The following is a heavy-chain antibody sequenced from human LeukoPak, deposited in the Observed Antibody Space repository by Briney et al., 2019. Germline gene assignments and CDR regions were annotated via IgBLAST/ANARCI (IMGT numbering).Heavy chain of an antibody. V-gene: IGHV3-23*01. Sequence: GGTLRLSCAASGFTFSSYGMSWVRQAPGEGLEWVSGISGSGGSTNYADYVKGRFTISRDNSKNTLYLQMNSLRVEDTAVYFCWSGDPHYYYYHYMDVWGQGTPVTISS. CDR2: ISGSGGST. J-gene: IGHJ6*03. CDR3: WSGDPHYYYYHYMDV. CDR1: GFTFSSYG. D-gene: IGHD3-3*01.